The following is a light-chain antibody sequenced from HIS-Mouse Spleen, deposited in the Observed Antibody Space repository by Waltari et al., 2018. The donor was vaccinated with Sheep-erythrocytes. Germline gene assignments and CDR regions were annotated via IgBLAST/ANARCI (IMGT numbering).Light chain of an antibody. J-gene: IGLJ3*02. CDR1: SSDVGGYNY. CDR2: EVS. CDR3: CSYAGSSTPWV. V-gene: IGLV2-14*01. Sequence: QSALTQPASVSGSPGQSITISCTGTSSDVGGYNYVYWYQQHPGKDPKLMIYEVSNRPSGVSNRFSGSKSGNTASLTISGLQAEDEADYYCCSYAGSSTPWVFGGGTKLTVL.